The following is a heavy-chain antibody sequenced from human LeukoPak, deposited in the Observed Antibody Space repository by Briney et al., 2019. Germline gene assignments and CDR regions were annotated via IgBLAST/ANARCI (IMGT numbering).Heavy chain of an antibody. CDR2: INPSGGST. Sequence: GASVKVSCKASGYTFTSYYMHWVRQAPGQGLEWMGIINPSGGSTNYAQKFQGRVTITTDESTSTAYMELSSLRSEDTAVYYCARDAGDLWGDDAFDIWGQGTMVTVSS. J-gene: IGHJ3*02. CDR1: GYTFTSYY. CDR3: ARDAGDLWGDDAFDI. V-gene: IGHV1-46*01. D-gene: IGHD3-16*01.